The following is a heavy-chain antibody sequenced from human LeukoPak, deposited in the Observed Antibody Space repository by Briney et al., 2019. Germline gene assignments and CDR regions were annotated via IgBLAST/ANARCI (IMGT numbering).Heavy chain of an antibody. CDR1: GFTFSNAW. J-gene: IGHJ4*02. Sequence: GGSLRLSCAASGFTFSNAWMSWVRQAPGKGLEWVGRIKSKTDGGTTDYAAPVKGRFTISRDDSKNTLYLQMNSLKTEDTAVYYCTTGSSGYYYYYFDYWGQGTLVTVSS. CDR2: IKSKTDGGTT. V-gene: IGHV3-15*01. CDR3: TTGSSGYYYYYFDY. D-gene: IGHD3-22*01.